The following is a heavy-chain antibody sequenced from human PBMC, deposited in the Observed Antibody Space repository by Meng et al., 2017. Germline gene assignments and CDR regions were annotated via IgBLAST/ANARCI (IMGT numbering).Heavy chain of an antibody. V-gene: IGHV6-1*01. Sequence: QLQQSGPGLVTPSQTLSLICAISGDSVSSNSAAWNWIRQSPSRGLEWLGRAYYRSKWYHDYAESVKSRLSIDPDTSKNQFSLQLRSVTPEDSAVYYCARGSYSFDSWGQRTLVTVSS. J-gene: IGHJ4*02. CDR2: AYYRSKWYH. CDR3: ARGSYSFDS. CDR1: GDSVSSNSAA. D-gene: IGHD1-26*01.